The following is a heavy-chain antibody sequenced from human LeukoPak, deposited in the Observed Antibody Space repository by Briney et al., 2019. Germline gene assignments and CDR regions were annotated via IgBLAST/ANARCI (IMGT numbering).Heavy chain of an antibody. Sequence: SETLSLTCTVSGGSISSSSYYWGWIRQPPGKGLEWIGSIYYSGSTYYNPSLKSRVTISVDTSKNQFSLKLSSVTAADTAVYYCARLGGGASDCWGQGTLVTVSS. D-gene: IGHD2-21*01. CDR2: IYYSGST. V-gene: IGHV4-39*01. CDR3: ARLGGGASDC. CDR1: GGSISSSSYY. J-gene: IGHJ4*02.